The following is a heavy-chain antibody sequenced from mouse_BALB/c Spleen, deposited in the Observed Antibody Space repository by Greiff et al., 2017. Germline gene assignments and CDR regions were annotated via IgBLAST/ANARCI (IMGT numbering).Heavy chain of an antibody. Sequence: QVQLQQPGAELVKPGASVKLSCKASGYTFTSYWMHWVKQRPGQGLEWIGEINPSNGRTNYNEKFKSKATLTVDKSSSTAYMQLSSLTSEDSAVYYCARGEYGKGDFDVGGAGTTVTVSS. CDR1: GYTFTSYW. D-gene: IGHD2-10*02. J-gene: IGHJ1*01. V-gene: IGHV1S81*02. CDR2: INPSNGRT. CDR3: ARGEYGKGDFDV.